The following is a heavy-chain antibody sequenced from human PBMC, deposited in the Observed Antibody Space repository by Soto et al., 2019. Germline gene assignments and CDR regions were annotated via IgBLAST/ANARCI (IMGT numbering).Heavy chain of an antibody. D-gene: IGHD3-16*02. Sequence: VGSLRHWSTASGGTFSSYSMNWVRQAPGKGLEWVSYISSSSSTIYYADSVKGRFTISRDNAKNSLYLQMNSLRDEDTAVYYCARDYVWGSYRPESGFAYWGQGTLVTVSS. V-gene: IGHV3-48*02. CDR2: ISSSSSTI. CDR1: GGTFSSYS. CDR3: ARDYVWGSYRPESGFAY. J-gene: IGHJ4*02.